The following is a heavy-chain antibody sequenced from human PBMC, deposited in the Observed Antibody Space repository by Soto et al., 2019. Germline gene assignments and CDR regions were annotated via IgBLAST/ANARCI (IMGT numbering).Heavy chain of an antibody. V-gene: IGHV1-69*13. Sequence: SVKVSCKASGGTFSSYAISWVRQAPGQGLEWMGGIIPIFGTANYAQKFQGRVTITADESTSTAYMELSSLRSEDTAVYYCARENDYDILTGCRTGYNWFDPWGQGTLVTVSS. D-gene: IGHD3-9*01. CDR3: ARENDYDILTGCRTGYNWFDP. CDR2: IIPIFGTA. J-gene: IGHJ5*02. CDR1: GGTFSSYA.